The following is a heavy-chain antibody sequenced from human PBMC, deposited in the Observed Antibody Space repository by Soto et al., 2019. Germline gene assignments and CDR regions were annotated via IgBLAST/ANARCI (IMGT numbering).Heavy chain of an antibody. Sequence: GASVKVSCKASGYTFTSYYMHWVRQAPGQGLEWMGIINPSGGSTSYARKFQGRVTMTRDTSTSTVYMELSSLRSEDTAVYYCARARDIAARPYWYFDLWGRGTLVTVSS. CDR3: ARARDIAARPYWYFDL. J-gene: IGHJ2*01. CDR2: INPSGGST. D-gene: IGHD6-6*01. V-gene: IGHV1-46*01. CDR1: GYTFTSYY.